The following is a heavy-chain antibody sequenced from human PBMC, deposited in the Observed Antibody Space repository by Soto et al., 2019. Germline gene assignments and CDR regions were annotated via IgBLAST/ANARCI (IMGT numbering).Heavy chain of an antibody. CDR2: INPSGGST. V-gene: IGHV1-46*01. CDR3: ARDSGPNGFAP. D-gene: IGHD6-25*01. CDR1: GYTFTSYY. Sequence: ASVKVSCKASGYTFTSYYMHWVRQAPGQGLEWMGIINPSGGSTSYAQKFQGRVTMTRDTSTSTVYMELSSLRSEDTAGYYCARDSGPNGFAPGGKGTLVPAPS. J-gene: IGHJ5*02.